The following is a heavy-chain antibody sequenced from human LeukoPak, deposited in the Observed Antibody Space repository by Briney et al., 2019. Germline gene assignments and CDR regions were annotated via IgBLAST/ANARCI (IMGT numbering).Heavy chain of an antibody. J-gene: IGHJ4*02. CDR1: GFTFSSYA. Sequence: PGGSLRLSCAASGFTFSSYAMSWVRQAPGKGLEWVSAISGSGGSTYYADSVKGRFTISRDNSKNTRYLQMNSLRAEDTAVYYCASHVWGSYRNWGQGTLVTVSS. CDR3: ASHVWGSYRN. CDR2: ISGSGGST. V-gene: IGHV3-23*01. D-gene: IGHD3-16*02.